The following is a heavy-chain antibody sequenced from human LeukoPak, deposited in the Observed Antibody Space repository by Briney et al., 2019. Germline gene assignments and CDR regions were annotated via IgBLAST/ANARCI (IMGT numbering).Heavy chain of an antibody. V-gene: IGHV3-33*06. D-gene: IGHD2-21*01. CDR1: GFTFSSYG. CDR2: IWYDGSNK. Sequence: PGRSLRLSCAASGFTFSSYGMHWVRQAPGKGLEWVAVIWYDGSNKYYVDSVKGRFTISRDNFKNTLYLQMNSLGAEDTAVYYCAKGPGYSTIDYWGQGTLVTVSS. CDR3: AKGPGYSTIDY. J-gene: IGHJ4*02.